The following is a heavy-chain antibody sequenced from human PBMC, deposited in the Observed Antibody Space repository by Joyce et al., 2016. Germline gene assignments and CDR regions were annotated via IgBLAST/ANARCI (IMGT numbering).Heavy chain of an antibody. CDR2: IRSKANHYAA. V-gene: IGHV3-73*02. Sequence: EVQLVESGGGLVQPGGSLELSCAASGFSFSDSAIHWVRQASGKGLEWVGRIRSKANHYAAAYTASVRGRFTITRDDSKNTAYLQMHSLKTEDTAVYFCSPSSSSYMREEWFDPWGQGTLVTVSS. D-gene: IGHD3-16*01. CDR1: GFSFSDSA. J-gene: IGHJ5*02. CDR3: SPSSSSYMREEWFDP.